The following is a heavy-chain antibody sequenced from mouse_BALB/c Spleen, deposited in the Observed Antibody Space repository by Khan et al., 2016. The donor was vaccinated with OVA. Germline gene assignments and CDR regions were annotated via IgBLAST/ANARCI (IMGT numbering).Heavy chain of an antibody. CDR3: ARGGYSSFAY. Sequence: VQLKESGTVLARPGASVKMSCKASGYSFTSYLIHWVKQRPGQGLEWIGDIYPGNSDTTYNQKFKDKAILTAGTSANTAYMELSSLTNEDSAVYYCARGGYSSFAYWGQGTLVTVSA. J-gene: IGHJ3*01. V-gene: IGHV1-5*01. D-gene: IGHD1-3*01. CDR2: IYPGNSDT. CDR1: GYSFTSYL.